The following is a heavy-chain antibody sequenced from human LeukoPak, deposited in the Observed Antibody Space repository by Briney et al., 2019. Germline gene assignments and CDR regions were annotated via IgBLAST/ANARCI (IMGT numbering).Heavy chain of an antibody. D-gene: IGHD4-11*01. CDR3: AKDILTTVTPGFDY. V-gene: IGHV3-64*01. Sequence: GGSLRLSCAASGFRFSSYSMHWVRQAPGRGLEYVSAISENGGDTYYANSVKGRFTISRDNSKNTLYLQMGSLRAEDTAVYYCAKDILTTVTPGFDYWGQGTLVTVSS. CDR1: GFRFSSYS. J-gene: IGHJ4*02. CDR2: ISENGGDT.